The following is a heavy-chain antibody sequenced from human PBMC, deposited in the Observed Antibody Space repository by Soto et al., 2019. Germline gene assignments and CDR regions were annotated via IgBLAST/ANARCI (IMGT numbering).Heavy chain of an antibody. CDR2: IGAYNGNT. V-gene: IGHV1-18*01. D-gene: IGHD3-22*01. Sequence: ASVKVSCKASGYTFTSYGISWVRQAPGQGLEWMGWIGAYNGNTNYAQKLQGRVTMTTDTSTSTAYMELRSLRSDDTAVYYCARDQGYYDSSGFNWFDPWGQGTLVTVSS. CDR1: GYTFTSYG. J-gene: IGHJ5*02. CDR3: ARDQGYYDSSGFNWFDP.